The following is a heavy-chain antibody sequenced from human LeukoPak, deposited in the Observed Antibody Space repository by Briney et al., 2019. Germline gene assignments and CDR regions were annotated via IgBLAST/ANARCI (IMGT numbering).Heavy chain of an antibody. CDR3: ARLIGWPRFDP. CDR2: IRSKANSYAT. Sequence: GGSLRLSCAASGFTFSGSAIHWVRQASGKGLEWVGRIRSKANSYATAYAASVKGRFTISRDDPKNTAYLQMNSLRAEDTAVFYCARLIGWPRFDPWSQGALATVSS. D-gene: IGHD6-19*01. V-gene: IGHV3-73*01. J-gene: IGHJ5*02. CDR1: GFTFSGSA.